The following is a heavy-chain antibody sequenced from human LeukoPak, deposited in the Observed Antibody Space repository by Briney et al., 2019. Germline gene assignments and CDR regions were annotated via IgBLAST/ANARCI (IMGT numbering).Heavy chain of an antibody. V-gene: IGHV1-46*01. CDR3: AKVTVGVGPSY. Sequence: GASVKVSCKASGYTFTSYYIHWVRQAPGQGLEWMGIINPSGGSTIYAQKFQGRVTMTRDTSTSTVYMEMSSLRSEDTAVYYCAKVTVGVGPSYWGQGTLVTVSS. D-gene: IGHD3-3*01. CDR2: INPSGGST. CDR1: GYTFTSYY. J-gene: IGHJ4*02.